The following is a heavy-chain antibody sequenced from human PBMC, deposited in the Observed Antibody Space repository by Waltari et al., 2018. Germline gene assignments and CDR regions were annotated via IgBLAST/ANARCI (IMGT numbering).Heavy chain of an antibody. CDR2: WDHEAGET. CDR3: ATGRSTFVAAPHFDY. CDR1: GYTFTDYY. J-gene: IGHJ4*02. V-gene: IGHV1-69-2*01. Sequence: EVQLVQSGAEVKKPGATVTISCKVSGYTFTDYYMHCVQQTPGNGLEWRGLWDHEAGETINAEKDQGIVTLTADTSTDTAYMELGSLRSADTAVYYCATGRSTFVAAPHFDYWGQGTLVTVSS. D-gene: IGHD6-19*01.